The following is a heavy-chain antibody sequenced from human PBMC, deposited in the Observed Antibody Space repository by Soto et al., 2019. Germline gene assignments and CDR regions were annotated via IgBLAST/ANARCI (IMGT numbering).Heavy chain of an antibody. CDR2: IYDSGST. CDR3: ARTPTHCGGDCYLY. V-gene: IGHV4-31*03. D-gene: IGHD2-21*02. Sequence: TLSLTCTVSGGSISSGGYYWSWIRQHPGKGLEWIGYIYDSGSTYYNPSLKSRVTISVDTSKNQFSLKLSSVTAADTAVYYCARTPTHCGGDCYLYWGQGTLVTVSS. CDR1: GGSISSGGYY. J-gene: IGHJ4*02.